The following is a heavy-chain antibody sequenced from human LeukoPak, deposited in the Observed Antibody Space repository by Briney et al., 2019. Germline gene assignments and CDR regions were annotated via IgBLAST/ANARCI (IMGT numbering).Heavy chain of an antibody. D-gene: IGHD2-2*01. CDR2: IIPVFGTA. Sequence: SVKVSCKASGGTFSSYAISWVRQAPGQGLEWMGGIIPVFGTANYAQKFQGRVTITTDESTSTAYMELSSLRSEDTAVYYCARNSLRCSSTSCYEQHWGQGTLVTVSS. CDR3: ARNSLRCSSTSCYEQH. CDR1: GGTFSSYA. J-gene: IGHJ1*01. V-gene: IGHV1-69*05.